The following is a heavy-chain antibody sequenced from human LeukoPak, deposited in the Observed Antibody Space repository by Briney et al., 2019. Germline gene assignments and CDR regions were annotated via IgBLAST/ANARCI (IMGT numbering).Heavy chain of an antibody. D-gene: IGHD3-16*01. CDR1: GGSISSSSYY. CDR3: ARETSQKGAHYMDV. J-gene: IGHJ6*03. CDR2: INHSGST. Sequence: PSETLSLTCTVSGGSISSSSYYWGWIRQPPGKGLEWIGEINHSGSTNYNPSLKSRVTISVDTSKNQFSLKLSSVTAADTAVYYCARETSQKGAHYMDVWGEGTTVTISS. V-gene: IGHV4-39*07.